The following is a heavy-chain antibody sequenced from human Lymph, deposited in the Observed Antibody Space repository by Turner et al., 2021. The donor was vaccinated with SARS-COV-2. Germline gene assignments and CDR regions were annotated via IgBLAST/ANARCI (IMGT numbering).Heavy chain of an antibody. J-gene: IGHJ4*02. CDR1: GFTFSSYA. CDR3: AREMGSGSDY. V-gene: IGHV3-30*04. D-gene: IGHD3-10*01. CDR2: ISYDGSNK. Sequence: QVQLVASGGGVVQHGRSLRLSCTASGFTFSSYAMNWVRQAPGKGREWVSLISYDGSNKYYADSVKGRFTISRDNSKNTLYLQMNSLRTEDTAVYYCAREMGSGSDYWGQGTLVTVSS.